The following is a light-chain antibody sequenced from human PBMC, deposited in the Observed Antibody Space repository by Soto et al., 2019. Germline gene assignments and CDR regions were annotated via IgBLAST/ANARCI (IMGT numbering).Light chain of an antibody. V-gene: IGKV3-20*01. Sequence: EIVLTQSPGTLSLSPGGRATLSCRASQSVSRNYVAWYQQTPGQSPRLLIYGASNRASGIPDRFSGSASGADFTLGIARLEPEDFAMYYCQQYGSTPLTFGGGTKVDIK. CDR2: GAS. J-gene: IGKJ4*01. CDR3: QQYGSTPLT. CDR1: QSVSRNY.